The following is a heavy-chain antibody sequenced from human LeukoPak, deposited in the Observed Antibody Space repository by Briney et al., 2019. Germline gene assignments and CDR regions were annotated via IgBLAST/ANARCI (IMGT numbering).Heavy chain of an antibody. CDR1: GGSISSGGYF. CDR3: ASVSYDTSLQH. J-gene: IGHJ1*01. Sequence: SESLSLTCTVSGGSISSGGYFWSWIRQHPGKGLEWIGYIYYSGSTYYNPSLKGRVTISVDTSKNQFSLRLSSVTAADTAIYYCASVSYDTSLQHWGQGTLVTVSS. V-gene: IGHV4-31*03. D-gene: IGHD3-22*01. CDR2: IYYSGST.